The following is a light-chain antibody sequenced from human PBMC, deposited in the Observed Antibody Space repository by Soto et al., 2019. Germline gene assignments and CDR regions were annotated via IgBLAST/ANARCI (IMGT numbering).Light chain of an antibody. CDR3: SAYTARSTLV. Sequence: QSVLTQPRSVSGSPGQSVTISCTGTSSDVGDYDFVSWYHQHPGKVPKVIIYEVRNRPSGISSRFSGSRSGNTASLTISGLQSEDEGDYYCSAYTARSTLVFGGGTKVTVL. J-gene: IGLJ3*02. V-gene: IGLV2-14*01. CDR2: EVR. CDR1: SSDVGDYDF.